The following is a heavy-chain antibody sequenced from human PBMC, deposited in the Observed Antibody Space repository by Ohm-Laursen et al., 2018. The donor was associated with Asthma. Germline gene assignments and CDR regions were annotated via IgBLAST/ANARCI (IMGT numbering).Heavy chain of an antibody. CDR1: GFTFSNAW. V-gene: IGHV3-15*01. CDR2: IKSKTDGGTT. D-gene: IGHD3-3*01. CDR3: TTDRASRITIFGVVIFLGPDNDAFDI. J-gene: IGHJ3*02. Sequence: SLRLSCSASGFTFSNAWMSWVRQAPGKGLEWVGRIKSKTDGGTTDYAAPVKGRFTISRDDSRNTLYLQMNSLKTEDTAVYYCTTDRASRITIFGVVIFLGPDNDAFDIWGQGTMVTVSS.